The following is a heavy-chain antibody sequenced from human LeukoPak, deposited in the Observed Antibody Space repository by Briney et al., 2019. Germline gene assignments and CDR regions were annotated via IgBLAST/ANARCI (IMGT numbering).Heavy chain of an antibody. D-gene: IGHD2/OR15-2a*01. V-gene: IGHV3-33*01. Sequence: PGGSPRLSCAASGFSFSNYGFHWVRQAPGKGLEWVALIWYAGNDKYYADSVKGRFTISKDNSKNTLFLQMNSLRAEDTAVYYCARYFDYYYMDVWGKGTTVTVSS. CDR3: ARYFDYYYMDV. J-gene: IGHJ6*03. CDR2: IWYAGNDK. CDR1: GFSFSNYG.